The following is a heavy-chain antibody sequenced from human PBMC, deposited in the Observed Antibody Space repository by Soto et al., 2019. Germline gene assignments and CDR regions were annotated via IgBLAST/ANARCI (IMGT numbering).Heavy chain of an antibody. Sequence: SQTLSLTCVISGDSVSIYSGAWNWISQSPSRGLEWLGRTYYRSKWYYDYAESVKSRIIISVDTSKNQFSLQLNSVTPEDAAVYYCANDPGSSLXYWAQRSPVTVSS. J-gene: IGHJ4*02. CDR3: ANDPGSSLXY. CDR1: GDSVSIYSGA. V-gene: IGHV6-1*01. CDR2: TYYRSKWYY. D-gene: IGHD3-3*01.